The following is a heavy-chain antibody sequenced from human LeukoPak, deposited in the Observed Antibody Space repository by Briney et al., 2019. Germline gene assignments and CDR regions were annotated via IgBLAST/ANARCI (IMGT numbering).Heavy chain of an antibody. V-gene: IGHV1-18*01. CDR1: GYTFTSYG. CDR2: ISAYNGNT. J-gene: IGHJ3*02. Sequence: ASVKVSCKSSGYTFTSYGISWVRQAPGQGLEWMGWISAYNGNTNYAQKLQGRVTMTTDTSTSTAYMELRSLRSDDTAVYYCARDSHGDYVGAFDIWGQGTMVTVSS. D-gene: IGHD4-17*01. CDR3: ARDSHGDYVGAFDI.